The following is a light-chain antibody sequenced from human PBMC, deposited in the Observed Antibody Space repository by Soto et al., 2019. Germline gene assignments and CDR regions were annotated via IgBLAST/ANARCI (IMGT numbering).Light chain of an antibody. CDR3: SSYTSSSTLNWV. J-gene: IGLJ3*02. V-gene: IGLV2-14*01. CDR1: SSDGGGDNY. CDR2: EVS. Sequence: QSALTQPASVSGSPGQSITISCTGTSSDGGGDNYVSWYQQHPGKAPKLMIYEVSNRPSGVSNRFSGSKSGNTASLTISGLQAEDEADYYYSSYTSSSTLNWVFGGGTKLSVL.